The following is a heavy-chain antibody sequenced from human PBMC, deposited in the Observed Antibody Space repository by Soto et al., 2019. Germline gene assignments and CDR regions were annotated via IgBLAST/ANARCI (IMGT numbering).Heavy chain of an antibody. Sequence: ESGGDLVQPGGSLRLSCAASGFTFNNDWMTWVRQASGKGLEWVASIKEDGTNTYYVDSVRGRFTLSRDNTKNSLYLQMNSLRVEDTAVYYCARGGGIVDNWGQGTLVTVSS. CDR3: ARGGGIVDN. V-gene: IGHV3-7*01. D-gene: IGHD1-26*01. J-gene: IGHJ4*02. CDR2: IKEDGTNT. CDR1: GFTFNNDW.